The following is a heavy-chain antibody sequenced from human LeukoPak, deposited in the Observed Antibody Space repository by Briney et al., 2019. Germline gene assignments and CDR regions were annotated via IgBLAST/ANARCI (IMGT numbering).Heavy chain of an antibody. CDR1: GGTFSSYA. V-gene: IGHV1-69*13. Sequence: SVKVSCKASGGTFSSYAVSWVRQAPGQGLEWMGGIIPIFATANYAQKFQGRVTITADESTSTAYMELSSLRSEDTAVYYCARGPITTRSHFDYWGQGTLVTVSS. D-gene: IGHD3-22*01. J-gene: IGHJ4*02. CDR2: IIPIFATA. CDR3: ARGPITTRSHFDY.